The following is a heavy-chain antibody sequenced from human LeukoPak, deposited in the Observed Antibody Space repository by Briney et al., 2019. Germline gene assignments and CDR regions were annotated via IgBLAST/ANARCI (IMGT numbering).Heavy chain of an antibody. D-gene: IGHD3-22*01. Sequence: GGSLRLSCAASGFTFSSYCMHWVRQAPGKGLVWVARINSDGSSTSYADSVKGRFTISRDNAKNTLYLQMNSLRVEDTAVYFCGRDGYYYDSSGYVNYWGQGTLVTVSS. CDR3: GRDGYYYDSSGYVNY. CDR2: INSDGSST. CDR1: GFTFSSYC. V-gene: IGHV3-74*01. J-gene: IGHJ4*02.